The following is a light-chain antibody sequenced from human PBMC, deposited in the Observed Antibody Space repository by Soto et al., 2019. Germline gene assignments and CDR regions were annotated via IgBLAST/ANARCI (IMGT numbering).Light chain of an antibody. CDR2: GAT. CDR1: QSVSSN. Sequence: EIVMTQSPATQSMSPAERATLSCRASQSVSSNLARYQQKPDQTSWLLIYGATTRATGIPARFSGSGSGKEFTLTTGNVRSEDFGVYYCQQCNNWPYTFGQGTKLEIE. CDR3: QQCNNWPYT. J-gene: IGKJ2*01. V-gene: IGKV3-15*01.